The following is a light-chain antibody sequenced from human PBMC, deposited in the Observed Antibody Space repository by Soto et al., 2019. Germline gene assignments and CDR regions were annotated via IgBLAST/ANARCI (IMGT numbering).Light chain of an antibody. CDR3: QQSYTALSIT. CDR2: GAS. CDR1: QSVSSSY. J-gene: IGKJ5*01. V-gene: IGKV3-20*01. Sequence: EIVLTQSPGTLSFSPGERATLSCRARQSVSSSYLAWYQQKPGQAPRLLIYGASSRATGIPDRFSGSGSGTDFTLTVSRLEPEDFATYYCQQSYTALSITFGQGTRLEIK.